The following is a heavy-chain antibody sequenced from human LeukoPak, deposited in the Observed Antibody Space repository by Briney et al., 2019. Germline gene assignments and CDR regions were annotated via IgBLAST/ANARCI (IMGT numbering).Heavy chain of an antibody. J-gene: IGHJ4*02. Sequence: GGSLRLSCAASGFTFHDHGMSWVRQAPGKGLEWVSGINRNGGITSYADSVKGRFTISRDNAKNSLYLQMNGLRAEDTALYHCARDRTYYSLDSWGQGTLVTVSS. D-gene: IGHD2-21*01. CDR1: GFTFHDHG. CDR2: INRNGGIT. V-gene: IGHV3-20*01. CDR3: ARDRTYYSLDS.